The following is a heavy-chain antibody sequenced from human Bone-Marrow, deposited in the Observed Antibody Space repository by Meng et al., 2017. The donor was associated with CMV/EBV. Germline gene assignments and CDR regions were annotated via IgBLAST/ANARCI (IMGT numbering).Heavy chain of an antibody. CDR1: GFTFSDYY. J-gene: IGHJ5*02. V-gene: IGHV3-11*04. Sequence: GESLKISCAASGFTFSDYYMSWIRQAPGKGLEWVSYISSSGSTIYYADSVKGRFTISRDNAKNSLYLQMNSLRAEDTAEYYCAREAPTVTTDRGGWFDPWGQGTLVTVSS. CDR2: ISSSGSTI. CDR3: AREAPTVTTDRGGWFDP. D-gene: IGHD4-11*01.